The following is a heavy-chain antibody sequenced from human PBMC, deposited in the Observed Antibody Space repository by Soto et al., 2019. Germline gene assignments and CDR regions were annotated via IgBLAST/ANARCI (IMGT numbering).Heavy chain of an antibody. J-gene: IGHJ4*02. Sequence: PGGSLRLSCAASGFTFSGSTLHWVRQASGKGLEWVGRLGSKANNYAAAYAVSLKGRFTISRDDSRNTAYLQMSSLKTEDTAVYYCARGVYPFWSGHPKGLDYWGQGTVVTSPQ. V-gene: IGHV3-73*01. CDR3: ARGVYPFWSGHPKGLDY. CDR2: LGSKANNYAA. CDR1: GFTFSGST. D-gene: IGHD3-3*01.